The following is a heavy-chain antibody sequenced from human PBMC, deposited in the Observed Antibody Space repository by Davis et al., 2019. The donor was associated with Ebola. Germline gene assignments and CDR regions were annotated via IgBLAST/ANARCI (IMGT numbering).Heavy chain of an antibody. Sequence: GGSLRLSCKGSGYSFTSYWIGWVRQLPGKGLEWMGIIYPGDSDTRYSPSFQGQVTISADKSISTAYLQWSSLKASDTAMYYCARRGYGDYVGNNWFDPWGQGTLVTVSS. V-gene: IGHV5-51*01. D-gene: IGHD4-17*01. CDR1: GYSFTSYW. CDR3: ARRGYGDYVGNNWFDP. J-gene: IGHJ5*02. CDR2: IYPGDSDT.